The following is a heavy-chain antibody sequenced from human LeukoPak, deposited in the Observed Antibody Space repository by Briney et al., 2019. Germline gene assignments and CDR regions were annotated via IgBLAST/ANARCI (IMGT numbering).Heavy chain of an antibody. Sequence: GGSLRLSCAASGFTFSSYGMHWVRQAPGKGLEWVAFIRYDGSNKYYADSVKGRFTISRDNAKNSLYLQMNSLRAEDTAVYYCARDRLLWFGSPFDYWGQGTLVTVSS. V-gene: IGHV3-30*02. CDR1: GFTFSSYG. J-gene: IGHJ4*02. CDR2: IRYDGSNK. CDR3: ARDRLLWFGSPFDY. D-gene: IGHD3-10*01.